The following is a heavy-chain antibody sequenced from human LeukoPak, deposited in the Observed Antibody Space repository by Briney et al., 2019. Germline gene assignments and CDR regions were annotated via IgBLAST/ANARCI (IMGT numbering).Heavy chain of an antibody. CDR1: GGSITSGSYY. D-gene: IGHD3-9*01. CDR3: ARDHAAGYYCWLDP. Sequence: PSETLSLTCTISGGSITSGSYYWAWIRQSPGTGLECIGSIFQTGTTYYNPSLKGRATISVDTSKKQFSLKLSSVTAADTAVYYCARDHAAGYYCWLDPWGQGTLVTVSS. CDR2: IFQTGTT. V-gene: IGHV4-39*07. J-gene: IGHJ5*02.